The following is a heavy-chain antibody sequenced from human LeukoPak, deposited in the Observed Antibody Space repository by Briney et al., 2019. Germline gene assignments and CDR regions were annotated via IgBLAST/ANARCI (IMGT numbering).Heavy chain of an antibody. D-gene: IGHD3-10*01. Sequence: GGSLRLSCAASGFTFSSFAMTWVRQAPGKGLEWVSTLTKSAANTYYADSVKGRFTSSRDDSKNTLYLQMNSLRAEDTAVYYCAKDAVAPGSSGHYFDYWGLGTLVTVSS. V-gene: IGHV3-23*01. J-gene: IGHJ4*02. CDR2: LTKSAANT. CDR1: GFTFSSFA. CDR3: AKDAVAPGSSGHYFDY.